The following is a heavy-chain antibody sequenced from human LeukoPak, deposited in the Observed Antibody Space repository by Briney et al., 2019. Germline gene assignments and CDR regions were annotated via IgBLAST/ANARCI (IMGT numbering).Heavy chain of an antibody. V-gene: IGHV3-23*01. D-gene: IGHD1-20*01. Sequence: GGSLRLSCAASGFTFSTYAMTWVRQAPGQGLEWVSSISGSGSGTYYADSVKGRFTISRDNSKYTLYLQMNSLRAEDTAVYYGAKVAYNWISYGPFDYWGQGTLVTVSS. CDR2: ISGSGSGT. J-gene: IGHJ4*02. CDR1: GFTFSTYA. CDR3: AKVAYNWISYGPFDY.